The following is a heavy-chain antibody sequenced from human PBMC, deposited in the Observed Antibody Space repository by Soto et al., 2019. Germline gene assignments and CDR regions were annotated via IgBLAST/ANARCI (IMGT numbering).Heavy chain of an antibody. CDR1: GFTFSSYG. Sequence: QVQVVESGGGVVQPGRSLRLSCTASGFTFSSYGMHWARQAPGKGLEWVAVISYDGRNEYYADSVKGRFTISRDNSKYSLYLQMHSMRADDTAVYEWASALSHGGYNYVYCVLDSWGQGTLVSVSS. CDR2: ISYDGRNE. J-gene: IGHJ4*02. D-gene: IGHD5-18*01. V-gene: IGHV3-30-3*01. CDR3: ASALSHGGYNYVYCVLDS.